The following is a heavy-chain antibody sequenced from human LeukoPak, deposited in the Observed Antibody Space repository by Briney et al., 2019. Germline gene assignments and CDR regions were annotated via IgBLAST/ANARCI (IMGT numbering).Heavy chain of an antibody. CDR3: AKDQNYYGSGSYYSL. Sequence: GGSLRLSCAASGFTFSSYAMSWVRQAPGKGLEWVSAISGSGGSTYYADSVKGRFTISRDNSKNTLYLQMNSLRAEDTAVYYCAKDQNYYGSGSYYSLWGQGTLVTVSS. J-gene: IGHJ4*02. CDR2: ISGSGGST. D-gene: IGHD3-10*01. CDR1: GFTFSSYA. V-gene: IGHV3-23*01.